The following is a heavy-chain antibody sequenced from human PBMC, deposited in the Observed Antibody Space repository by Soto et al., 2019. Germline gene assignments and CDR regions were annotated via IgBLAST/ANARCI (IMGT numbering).Heavy chain of an antibody. J-gene: IGHJ4*02. CDR3: EFGSGSLEF. D-gene: IGHD3-10*01. V-gene: IGHV1-18*01. Sequence: QVQLAQSGAEVKKPGASAKVSCRASGYPFSNFDVSWVRQAPGQGLEWMGWISSDNVDADPAQNFQGRLTLTIDRSTSTVYMDLKTLRSAATAVCFCEFGSGSLEFWGQGTQVPVSS. CDR2: ISSDNVDA. CDR1: GYPFSNFD.